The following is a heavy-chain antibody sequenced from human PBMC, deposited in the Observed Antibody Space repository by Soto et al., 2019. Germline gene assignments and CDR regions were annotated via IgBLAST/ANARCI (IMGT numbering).Heavy chain of an antibody. J-gene: IGHJ6*04. CDR3: ARDKQLLLWFGVMDV. Sequence: GGSLRLSCAASGFTFSSYGMHWVRQAPGKGLEWVAVIWYDGSNKYYADSVKGRFTISRDNSKNTLYLQMNSLRAEDTAVYYCARDKQLLLWFGVMDVWGKGTTVTVSS. V-gene: IGHV3-33*01. D-gene: IGHD3-10*01. CDR1: GFTFSSYG. CDR2: IWYDGSNK.